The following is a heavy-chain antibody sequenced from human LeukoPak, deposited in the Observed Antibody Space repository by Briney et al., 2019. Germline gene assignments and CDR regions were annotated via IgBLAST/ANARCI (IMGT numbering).Heavy chain of an antibody. CDR2: IYWNDDK. D-gene: IGHD6-13*01. CDR1: GLSLSTSGVG. Sequence: GPALVKPTQTLTLTCTFSGLSLSTSGVGVGWIRQPPGKALEWLALIYWNDDKRYSPSLKSRLTITKDTSKNQVVLTMTNMDPVDTATYYCAHTRYSSSSYDEYFQHWGQGTLVTVSS. V-gene: IGHV2-5*01. J-gene: IGHJ1*01. CDR3: AHTRYSSSSYDEYFQH.